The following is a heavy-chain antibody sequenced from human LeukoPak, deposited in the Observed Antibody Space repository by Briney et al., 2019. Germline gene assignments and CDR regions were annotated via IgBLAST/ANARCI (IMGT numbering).Heavy chain of an antibody. CDR3: ARDRVVRGVSKRSYFDY. V-gene: IGHV3-23*01. CDR2: IGASGGDT. J-gene: IGHJ4*02. CDR1: GFTFSSYA. Sequence: GGSLRLSCAASGFTFSSYAMTWVRRPPGKGLEWVSAIGASGGDTYFADSVKGRFTISRDNAKNSLYLQMNSLRAEDTAVYYCARDRVVRGVSKRSYFDYWGQGTLVTVSS. D-gene: IGHD3-10*01.